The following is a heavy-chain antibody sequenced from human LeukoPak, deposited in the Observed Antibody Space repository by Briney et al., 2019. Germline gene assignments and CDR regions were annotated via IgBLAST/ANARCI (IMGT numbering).Heavy chain of an antibody. CDR1: GYTFTGYY. V-gene: IGHV1-2*02. D-gene: IGHD2/OR15-2a*01. CDR2: INPNSGGT. J-gene: IGHJ6*03. Sequence: GASVKVSCKASGYTFTGYYMHWVRQAPGQGLEWMGWINPNSGGTNYAQKFQGRVTMTRDTSISTAYMELSRLRSDDTAVYYCARVVRLPSWNYYYMDVWGKGTTVTVSS. CDR3: ARVVRLPSWNYYYMDV.